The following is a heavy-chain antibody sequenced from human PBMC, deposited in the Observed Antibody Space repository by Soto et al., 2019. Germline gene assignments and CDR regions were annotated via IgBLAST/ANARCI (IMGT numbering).Heavy chain of an antibody. J-gene: IGHJ4*02. V-gene: IGHV3-23*01. CDR1: GFTFSNYA. Sequence: EVQLLEAGGGLVQPGGSLRLSCAASGFTFSNYAMTWVRQAPGKGLEWVSAISGSGGSTYYAVSVKGRFTISRVNSKNPMYLQLNSLRAEDTAVYYCAQCATFGVVVVPATPAYRGQGALVTVSS. CDR2: ISGSGGST. D-gene: IGHD2-15*01. CDR3: AQCATFGVVVVPATPAY.